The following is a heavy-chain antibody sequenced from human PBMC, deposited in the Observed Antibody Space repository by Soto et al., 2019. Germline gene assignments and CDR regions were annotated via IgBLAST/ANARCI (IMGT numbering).Heavy chain of an antibody. Sequence: GGSLRLSCAASGFTFSSYWMSWVRQAPGKGLEWVANIKQDGSEKYYVDSVKGRFTISRDNAKNSLYLQMNSLRAEDTAVYYCARAPLYYYDSSGYYWGQGTLVTVSS. J-gene: IGHJ4*02. CDR1: GFTFSSYW. V-gene: IGHV3-7*05. D-gene: IGHD3-22*01. CDR3: ARAPLYYYDSSGYY. CDR2: IKQDGSEK.